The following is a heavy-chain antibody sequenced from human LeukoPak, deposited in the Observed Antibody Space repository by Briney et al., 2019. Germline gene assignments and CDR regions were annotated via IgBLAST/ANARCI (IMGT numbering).Heavy chain of an antibody. CDR3: ARQKLPYYGSGVPDWFDP. Sequence: SETLSLTCTVSGGSISSSSYYWGWIRQPPGKGLEWIGSIYYSGSTYYNPSLKSRVTISVDTSKNQFSLKLSSVTAADTAVYYCARQKLPYYGSGVPDWFDPWGQGTLVTVSS. CDR2: IYYSGST. V-gene: IGHV4-39*01. CDR1: GGSISSSSYY. D-gene: IGHD3-10*01. J-gene: IGHJ5*02.